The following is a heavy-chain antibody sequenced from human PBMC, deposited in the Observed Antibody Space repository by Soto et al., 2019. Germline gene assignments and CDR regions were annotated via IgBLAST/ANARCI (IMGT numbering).Heavy chain of an antibody. V-gene: IGHV4-59*01. D-gene: IGHD3-22*01. CDR2: IYYSGST. Sequence: SLTCTVSGGSISSYYWSWIRQPPGKGLEWIGYIYYSGSTNYNPSLKSRVTISVDTSKNQFSLKLSSVTAADTAVYYCARGNYHDSSGYYWDYWGQGTLVTVSS. CDR3: ARGNYHDSSGYYWDY. J-gene: IGHJ4*02. CDR1: GGSISSYY.